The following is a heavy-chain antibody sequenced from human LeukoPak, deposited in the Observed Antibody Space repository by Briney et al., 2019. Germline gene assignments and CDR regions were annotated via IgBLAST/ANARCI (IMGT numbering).Heavy chain of an antibody. Sequence: GGSLRLSCAASGFTVSSNYMSWVRQAPGKGLEWVSVIYSGGSTYYADSVKGRFTISRDNSKNSLYLQMNSLRDEDTAVYYCASPGATMMSYWGQGTLVTVSS. CDR1: GFTVSSNY. J-gene: IGHJ4*02. CDR3: ASPGATMMSY. D-gene: IGHD3-22*01. V-gene: IGHV3-66*01. CDR2: IYSGGST.